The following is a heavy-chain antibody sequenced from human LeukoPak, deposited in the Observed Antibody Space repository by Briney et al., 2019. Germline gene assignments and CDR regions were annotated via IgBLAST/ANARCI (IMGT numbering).Heavy chain of an antibody. D-gene: IGHD2-15*01. CDR2: IFSNDEK. CDR1: GFSLSTSGMC. Sequence: SGPALVKPTQTLTLTCTFSGFSLSTSGMCVNWIRQPPGKALEWLAHIFSNDEKSYSTSLKSRLTISKDTSKSQVVLTMTYMDPVDTATYYCARILQGGDIVVVVAATYWFDPWGQGTLVTVSS. CDR3: ARILQGGDIVVVVAATYWFDP. J-gene: IGHJ5*02. V-gene: IGHV2-26*01.